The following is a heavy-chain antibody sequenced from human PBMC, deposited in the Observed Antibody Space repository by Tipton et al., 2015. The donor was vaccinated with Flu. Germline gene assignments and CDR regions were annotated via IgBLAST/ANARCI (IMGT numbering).Heavy chain of an antibody. CDR2: LYYSGST. CDR1: GDSISSDFY. CDR3: ARGGDVYNSFDY. V-gene: IGHV4-59*01. J-gene: IGHJ4*02. D-gene: IGHD5-24*01. Sequence: TLSLTCAVSGDSISSDFYWAWIRQPPGKGLEWIGYLYYSGSTNYNPSLKSRVTISVDTSNNQFSLRLNSVTAADTAVYYCARGGDVYNSFDYWGQGTLVTVSA.